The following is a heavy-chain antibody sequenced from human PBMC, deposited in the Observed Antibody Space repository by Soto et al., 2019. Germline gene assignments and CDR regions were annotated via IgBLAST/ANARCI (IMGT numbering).Heavy chain of an antibody. J-gene: IGHJ3*02. D-gene: IGHD3-22*01. Sequence: GASVKVSCKASGGTFSSYAISWVRQAPGQGLEWMGGIIPIFGTANYAQKFQGRVTITADESTSTAYMELGSLRSEDTAVYYCARDDHMIDSSGYYREWAFDIWGQGTMVTVSS. CDR1: GGTFSSYA. CDR2: IIPIFGTA. V-gene: IGHV1-69*13. CDR3: ARDDHMIDSSGYYREWAFDI.